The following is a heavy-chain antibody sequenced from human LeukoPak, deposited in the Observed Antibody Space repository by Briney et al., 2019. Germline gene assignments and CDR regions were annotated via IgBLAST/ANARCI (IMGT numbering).Heavy chain of an antibody. Sequence: GGSLRPSCAASGFTFSSYGMHWVRQAPGKGLEWVAVIWYDGSNKYYADSVKGRFTISRDNSKNTLYLQMNSLRDEDTAVYYCARVRSGYYIDYWGQGTLVTVSS. J-gene: IGHJ4*02. CDR3: ARVRSGYYIDY. V-gene: IGHV3-33*01. D-gene: IGHD3-22*01. CDR2: IWYDGSNK. CDR1: GFTFSSYG.